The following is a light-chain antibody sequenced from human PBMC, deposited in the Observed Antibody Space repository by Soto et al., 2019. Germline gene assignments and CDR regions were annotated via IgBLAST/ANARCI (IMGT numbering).Light chain of an antibody. J-gene: IGKJ1*01. Sequence: EIVLPLYPGPLYMSPGERSTLPCIAIQSVKSSYLAWYQHKPGQAPRPLIYGTSSRATGIPDRFSGSGSGTDFTLTISRLEPEDFAVYYCQQCNSGPQWTFGQGTKVDIK. CDR3: QQCNSGPQWT. CDR2: GTS. V-gene: IGKV3-20*01. CDR1: QSVKSSY.